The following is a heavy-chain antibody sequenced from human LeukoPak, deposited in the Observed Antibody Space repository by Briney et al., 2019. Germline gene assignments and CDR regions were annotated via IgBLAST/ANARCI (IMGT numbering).Heavy chain of an antibody. CDR2: ISWNSGSI. J-gene: IGHJ4*02. CDR1: GFTFDDYA. D-gene: IGHD5-18*01. CDR3: AKSPYTAGYTYYFDY. Sequence: GGSLRLSCAASGFTFDDYAMHWVRQAPGKGLEWVSGISWNSGSIGYADSVKGRFTISRDNAKNSLYLQMNSLRAEDMALYYCAKSPYTAGYTYYFDYWGQGTLVTVSS. V-gene: IGHV3-9*03.